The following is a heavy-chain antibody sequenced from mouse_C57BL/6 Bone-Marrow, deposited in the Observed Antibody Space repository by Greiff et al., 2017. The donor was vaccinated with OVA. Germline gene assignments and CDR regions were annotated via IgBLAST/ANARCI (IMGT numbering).Heavy chain of an antibody. Sequence: VQLQQPGAELVMPGASVKLSCKASGYTFTSYWMPWVKQRPGQGLEWIGEIDPSDSYTNYNQKFKGKSTLTVDKSSSTAYMQLSSLTSEDSAVYYGARSYDGYQYYFDYWGQGTTLTVSS. V-gene: IGHV1-69*01. D-gene: IGHD2-3*01. J-gene: IGHJ2*01. CDR3: ARSYDGYQYYFDY. CDR2: IDPSDSYT. CDR1: GYTFTSYW.